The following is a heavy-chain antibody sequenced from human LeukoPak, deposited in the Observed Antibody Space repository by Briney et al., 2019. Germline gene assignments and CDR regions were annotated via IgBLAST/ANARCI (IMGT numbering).Heavy chain of an antibody. CDR3: AGRVRGYSSNFDY. CDR2: IIPILGIA. Sequence: GASVKVSCKASGGTFSSYAISWVRQAPGQGLEWMGRIIPILGIANYAQKFQGRVTITADKSTSTAYMELSSLRSEDTAVYYCAGRVRGYSSNFDYWGQGTLVTVSS. V-gene: IGHV1-69*04. D-gene: IGHD5-18*01. J-gene: IGHJ4*02. CDR1: GGTFSSYA.